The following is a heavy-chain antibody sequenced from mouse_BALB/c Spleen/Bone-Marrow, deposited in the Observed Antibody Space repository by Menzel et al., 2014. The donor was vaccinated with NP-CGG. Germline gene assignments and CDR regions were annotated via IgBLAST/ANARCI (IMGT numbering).Heavy chain of an antibody. CDR1: GYSFTSYW. CDR2: IHPSDSET. V-gene: IGHV1-61*01. Sequence: QVQLQQSGAELVRPGASVKLPCKASGYSFTSYWMNWVKQRPGQGLEWIGMIHPSDSETRLNQKFKDKATLTVDKSSSTAYMQLSSPTSEDSAVYYCARRDYGYDRDWYFDVWGAGTTVTVSS. J-gene: IGHJ1*01. CDR3: ARRDYGYDRDWYFDV. D-gene: IGHD2-2*01.